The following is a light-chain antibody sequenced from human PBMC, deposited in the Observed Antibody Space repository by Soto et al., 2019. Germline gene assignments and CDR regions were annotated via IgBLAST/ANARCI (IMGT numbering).Light chain of an antibody. CDR3: QHYNNWPFT. CDR2: GAS. Sequence: EIVMTQSPATLSVSPGERATLSCRASQSVSSNLAWYQQKPGQAPTLLIYGASARATGIPARFSGSGSGTEFTLTISSPQSEDFAVYYCQHYNNWPFTFGQGTKLEIK. J-gene: IGKJ2*01. CDR1: QSVSSN. V-gene: IGKV3-15*01.